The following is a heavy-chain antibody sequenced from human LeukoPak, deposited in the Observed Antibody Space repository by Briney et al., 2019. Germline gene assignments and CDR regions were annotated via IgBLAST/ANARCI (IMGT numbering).Heavy chain of an antibody. CDR3: ARVGYYYYYGMDV. D-gene: IGHD3-10*01. CDR2: ISSEGKTT. J-gene: IGHJ6*02. V-gene: IGHV3-64*04. Sequence: GGSLRLSCSASGFIFSPYAMHWVRQAPGKGLEYVSSISSEGKTTYYADSVKGRFTISRDNSKNTLYLQMNSLRAEDTAVYYCARVGYYYYYGMDVWGQGTTVTVSS. CDR1: GFIFSPYA.